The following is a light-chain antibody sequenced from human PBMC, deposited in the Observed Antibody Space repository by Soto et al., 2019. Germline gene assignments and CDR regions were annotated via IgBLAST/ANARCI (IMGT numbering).Light chain of an antibody. CDR1: QSVTGSY. V-gene: IGKV3-20*01. J-gene: IGKJ1*01. Sequence: EIVLTQSPGTLSLSPGERATLSCRASQSVTGSYLAWCHQKPGQAPRLLIYDASNRATGIPDRFSGSGSGTDFTLTISRLEPEDFAVYYCQQYGSSPRTFGQGTKADIK. CDR3: QQYGSSPRT. CDR2: DAS.